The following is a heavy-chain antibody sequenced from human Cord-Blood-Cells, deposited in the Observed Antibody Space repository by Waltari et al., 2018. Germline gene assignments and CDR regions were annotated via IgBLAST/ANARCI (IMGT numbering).Heavy chain of an antibody. CDR3: ARDCKRYGIVGATGAFDI. CDR1: GGSISSYY. J-gene: IGHJ3*02. Sequence: VQLQESGPGLVKPSETLSLTCTVSGGSISSYYWSWIRQPPGKGLEWIGYIDYSGSTNYNPSLKSRVTISVDTSKNQCSLKLNSVTAADTAVYYCARDCKRYGIVGATGAFDIWGQGTMVTVSS. D-gene: IGHD1-26*01. V-gene: IGHV4-59*01. CDR2: IDYSGST.